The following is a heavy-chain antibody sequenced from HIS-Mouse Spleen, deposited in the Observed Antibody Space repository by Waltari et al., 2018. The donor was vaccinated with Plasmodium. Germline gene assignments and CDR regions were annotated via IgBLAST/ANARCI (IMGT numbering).Heavy chain of an antibody. CDR1: GFTFRSYG. Sequence: QVQLVESGGGVVQPGRSLGPSCAVSGFTFRSYGMHWVRQAPGKGLEWVAVISYDGSNKYYADSVKGRFTISRDNSKNTLYLQMNSLRAEDTAVYYCAKAQGVINFDYWGQGTLVTVSS. J-gene: IGHJ4*02. V-gene: IGHV3-30*18. CDR2: ISYDGSNK. D-gene: IGHD3-16*01. CDR3: AKAQGVINFDY.